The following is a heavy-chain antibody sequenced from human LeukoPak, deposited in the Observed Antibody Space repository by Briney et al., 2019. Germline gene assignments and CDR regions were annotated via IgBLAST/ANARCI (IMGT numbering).Heavy chain of an antibody. D-gene: IGHD6-13*01. V-gene: IGHV4-30-4*01. CDR2: IYYSGST. J-gene: IGHJ4*02. Sequence: PSETLSLTCTVSGVSISSGDCYWSWIRQPPGKGLEWIGYIYYSGSTYYNPSLKSRVTISVDTSKNQFSLNLSSVTAADTAVYSCARLSASAGRSFDYWGQGTLVTVSS. CDR1: GVSISSGDCY. CDR3: ARLSASAGRSFDY.